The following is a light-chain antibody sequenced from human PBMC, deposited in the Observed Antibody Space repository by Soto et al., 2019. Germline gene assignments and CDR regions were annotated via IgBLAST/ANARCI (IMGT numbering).Light chain of an antibody. CDR2: EVS. CDR3: SSYARSSSWV. CDR1: SSDVGNYYL. V-gene: IGLV2-23*02. Sequence: QSALTQPASMSGSPGQSITISCTGTSSDVGNYYLVSWYQQHPGKAPKLIIYEVSKRPSGVSNRFSGSKSGSTASLTISGLQAEDEADYYCSSYARSSSWVFGGGTKLTVL. J-gene: IGLJ3*02.